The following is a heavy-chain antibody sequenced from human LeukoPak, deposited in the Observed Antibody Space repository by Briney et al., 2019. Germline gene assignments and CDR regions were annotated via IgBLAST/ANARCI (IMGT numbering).Heavy chain of an antibody. CDR2: IYWDDEK. J-gene: IGHJ5*02. D-gene: IGHD1-20*01. Sequence: SDPTLVKPTQTLTLTCTLSGISLTTSGVGVGWIRQPPGGALEWLALIYWDDEKLYSPSLKTRLTITKDPSKNQVVLTMTNMDPVDTGTYFCVHDNWYGPQSFWFDPWGQGTLVTVSS. CDR3: VHDNWYGPQSFWFDP. V-gene: IGHV2-5*02. CDR1: GISLTTSGVG.